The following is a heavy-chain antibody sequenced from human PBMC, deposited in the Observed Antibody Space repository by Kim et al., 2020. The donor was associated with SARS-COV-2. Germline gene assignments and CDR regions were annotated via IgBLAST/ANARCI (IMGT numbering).Heavy chain of an antibody. J-gene: IGHJ6*02. D-gene: IGHD3-3*01. Sequence: ASVKVSCKASGYTFTSYDINWVRQATGQGLEWMGWMNPNSGNTGYAQKFQGRVTMTRNTSISTAYMELSSLRSEDTAVYYCAREKYYDFWSGYYNYYYGMDVWGQGTTVTVSS. CDR3: AREKYYDFWSGYYNYYYGMDV. CDR2: MNPNSGNT. CDR1: GYTFTSYD. V-gene: IGHV1-8*01.